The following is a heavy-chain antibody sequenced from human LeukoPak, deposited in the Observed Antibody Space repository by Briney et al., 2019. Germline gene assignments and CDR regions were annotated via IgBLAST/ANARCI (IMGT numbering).Heavy chain of an antibody. CDR2: IYHSGST. D-gene: IGHD5-18*01. Sequence: PSETLSLTCAVSGGSISSGGYSWSWIRQPPGKGLEWIGYIYHSGSTYYNPSLKSRVTISVDRSKNQFSLRLSSVTAADTAVYYCAREGPSYGHNWFDPWGQGTLVTVSS. J-gene: IGHJ5*02. CDR3: AREGPSYGHNWFDP. V-gene: IGHV4-30-2*01. CDR1: GGSISSGGYS.